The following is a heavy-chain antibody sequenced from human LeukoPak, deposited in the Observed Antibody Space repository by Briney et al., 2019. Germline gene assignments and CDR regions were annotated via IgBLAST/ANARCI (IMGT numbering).Heavy chain of an antibody. CDR3: ARETSAF. CDR1: GFSGSSNY. CDR2: LYSGGRT. V-gene: IGHV3-53*01. J-gene: IGHJ4*02. Sequence: GGYMRLSCAAPGFSGSSNYMSWGRQAPGKGLEWTSVLYSGGRTHYADSVQGRFTTSRDHSKNTLFLQMNNLRAEDTAVYFCARETSAFWGQGTLVTVSS.